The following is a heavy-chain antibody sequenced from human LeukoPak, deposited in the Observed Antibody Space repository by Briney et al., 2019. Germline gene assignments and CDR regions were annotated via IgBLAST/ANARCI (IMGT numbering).Heavy chain of an antibody. CDR2: IYTSGST. J-gene: IGHJ4*02. D-gene: IGHD1-26*01. CDR3: AREVWDGFDY. V-gene: IGHV4-61*02. CDR1: GYSISSGYY. Sequence: SETLSLTCTVSGYSISSGYYWGWIRQPAGKGLEWIGRIYTSGSTNYNPSLKSRVTISVDTSKNQFSLKLSSVTAADTAVYYCAREVWDGFDYWGQGTLVTVSS.